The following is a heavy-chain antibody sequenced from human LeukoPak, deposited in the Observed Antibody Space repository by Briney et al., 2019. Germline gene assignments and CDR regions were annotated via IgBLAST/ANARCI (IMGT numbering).Heavy chain of an antibody. Sequence: GGSLRLSCAASGFTFSSYSMNWVRQAPGKGLEWVSSISSSSSYIYYADSVKGRFTISRDNAKNSLYPQMNSLRAEDTAVYYCARDRYDFWSGYSSLSWFDPWGQGTLVTVSS. CDR1: GFTFSSYS. CDR3: ARDRYDFWSGYSSLSWFDP. J-gene: IGHJ5*02. CDR2: ISSSSSYI. D-gene: IGHD3-3*01. V-gene: IGHV3-21*01.